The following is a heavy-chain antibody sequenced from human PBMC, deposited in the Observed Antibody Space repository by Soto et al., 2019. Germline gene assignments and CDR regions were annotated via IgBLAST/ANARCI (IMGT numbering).Heavy chain of an antibody. D-gene: IGHD3-22*01. CDR2: IYYSGST. J-gene: IGHJ4*02. CDR3: ARSYYDSSRYYPV. V-gene: IGHV4-30-4*01. CDR1: GGSISSGDYY. Sequence: TSETLSLTCTVSGGSISSGDYYWRWIRQPPGKGLEWIGYIYYSGSTYYNPSLKSPVTISVDTSKNHFSLKLSSVTAADTAVYYCARSYYDSSRYYPVWGQGTLVTVS.